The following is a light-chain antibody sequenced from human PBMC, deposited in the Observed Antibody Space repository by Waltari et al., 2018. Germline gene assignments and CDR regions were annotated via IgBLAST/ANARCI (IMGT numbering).Light chain of an antibody. CDR1: RSNIGAGYD. Sequence: QSVLTQPPSVSGAPGQRVTISCIGSRSNIGAGYDVPWHFQLPSTAPKPRRSGNLDRPSGVPDPFSASKSGAFASLDITGLQAEDEAVYYFQSYDTDLRGWVFGGGTTVTVL. J-gene: IGLJ3*02. CDR2: GNL. V-gene: IGLV1-40*01. CDR3: QSYDTDLRGWV.